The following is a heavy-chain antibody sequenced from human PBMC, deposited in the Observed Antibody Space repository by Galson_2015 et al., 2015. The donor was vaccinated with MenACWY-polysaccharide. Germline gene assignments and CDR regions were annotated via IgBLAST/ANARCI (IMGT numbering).Heavy chain of an antibody. V-gene: IGHV4-59*02. Sequence: SETLSLTCTVSGGSVSGYYWSWIRQPPGKGLEWIGYISYTGSANYNPSLKSRVTISVDTSKNQFSLKLSSVTAAGTALYHCARSARGYSYGPFDYWGQGTLVTVSS. CDR3: ARSARGYSYGPFDY. J-gene: IGHJ4*02. CDR1: GGSVSGYY. D-gene: IGHD5-18*01. CDR2: ISYTGSA.